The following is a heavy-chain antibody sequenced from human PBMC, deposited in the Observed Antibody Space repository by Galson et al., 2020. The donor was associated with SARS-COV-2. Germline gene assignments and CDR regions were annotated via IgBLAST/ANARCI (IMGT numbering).Heavy chain of an antibody. CDR3: ARERSSSFGEVVAVAGYFDY. CDR1: GGTFSSYA. V-gene: IGHV1-69*13. Sequence: SVKVSCKASGGTFSSYAISWVRQAPGQGLEWMGGIIPIFGTANYAQKFQGRVTITADESTSTAYMELSSLRSEDTAVYYCARERSSSFGEVVAVAGYFDYWGQGTLVTVS. CDR2: IIPIFGTA. D-gene: IGHD6-19*01. J-gene: IGHJ4*02.